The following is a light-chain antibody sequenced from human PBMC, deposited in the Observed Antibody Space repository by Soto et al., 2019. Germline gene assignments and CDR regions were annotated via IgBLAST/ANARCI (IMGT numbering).Light chain of an antibody. CDR2: AVS. Sequence: QSVLTQPASVSGSPGQSITISCTGTASDVGGYNYVSWCQQHPGKAPKLMIHAVSNRPSGISSRFSGSKSGNTASLTISGLQSEDEADYFCCSYTSRTTYVFGTGTKVTVL. CDR1: ASDVGGYNY. V-gene: IGLV2-14*01. CDR3: CSYTSRTTYV. J-gene: IGLJ1*01.